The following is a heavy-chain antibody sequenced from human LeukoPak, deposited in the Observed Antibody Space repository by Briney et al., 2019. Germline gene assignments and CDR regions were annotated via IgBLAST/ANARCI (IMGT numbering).Heavy chain of an antibody. V-gene: IGHV3-7*01. D-gene: IGHD3-22*01. CDR2: IKQDGSEK. Sequence: GGSLRLSCAASGFTFSSYWMSWVRQAPGKGLEWVANIKQDGSEKYYVDSVKGRFTISRDNAKNSLYLQMNSLRAEDTAVYYCARSNYYDNKPVDYWGQGTLVTVSS. J-gene: IGHJ4*02. CDR3: ARSNYYDNKPVDY. CDR1: GFTFSSYW.